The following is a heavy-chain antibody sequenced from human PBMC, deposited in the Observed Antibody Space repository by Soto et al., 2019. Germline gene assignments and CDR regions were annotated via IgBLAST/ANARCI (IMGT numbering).Heavy chain of an antibody. V-gene: IGHV4-39*01. CDR2: IYYTGIT. J-gene: IGHJ5*02. CDR1: GGSISNINYH. D-gene: IGHD2-8*01. CDR3: ARRRASRDEWPGTYTQKSNWFDP. Sequence: PSETLSLTCSVSGGSISNINYHWGWIRQPPGKGLEWIGSIYYTGITYYNPSLRSRLTISLDTSKNQFSLDLSSVTALDTAVYYCARRRASRDEWPGTYTQKSNWFDPWGQGTLVTVSS.